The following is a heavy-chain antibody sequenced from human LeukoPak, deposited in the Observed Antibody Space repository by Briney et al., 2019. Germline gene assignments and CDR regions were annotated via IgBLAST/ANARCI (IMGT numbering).Heavy chain of an antibody. CDR3: ARVREILYYCDY. J-gene: IGHJ4*02. CDR1: GGSFSGYY. Sequence: SETLSLTCAVYGGSFSGYYWSWIRQPPGKGLEWIGEINHSGSTNYNPSLKSRVTISVDTSKNQFSLRLSSVTAADTAVYYCARVREILYYCDYWGQGTLVTVSS. D-gene: IGHD5-24*01. V-gene: IGHV4-34*01. CDR2: INHSGST.